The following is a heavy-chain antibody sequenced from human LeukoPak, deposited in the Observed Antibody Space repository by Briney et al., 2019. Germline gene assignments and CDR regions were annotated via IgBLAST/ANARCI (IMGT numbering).Heavy chain of an antibody. J-gene: IGHJ6*03. V-gene: IGHV4-39*01. CDR1: GGSISSSSYY. CDR3: ARRKDLDTAMVGYYYSYMDV. CDR2: IFYSGTT. D-gene: IGHD5-18*01. Sequence: PSETLSLTCTVSGGSISSSSYYWGWIRQPPGKGLEWIGTIFYSGTTYYNPSLKSRVTISVDTSKNQFSLKLSSVTAADTAVYYCARRKDLDTAMVGYYYSYMDVWGKGTTVIIS.